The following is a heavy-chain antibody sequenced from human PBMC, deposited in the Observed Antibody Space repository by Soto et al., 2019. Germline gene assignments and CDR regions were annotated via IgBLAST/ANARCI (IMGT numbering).Heavy chain of an antibody. CDR2: ISGSGGST. CDR1: GFTFSSYA. D-gene: IGHD5-12*01. CDR3: AKDVRGGYDLVGYFDY. V-gene: IGHV3-23*01. Sequence: GGSLRLSCAASGFTFSSYAMSWVRQAPGKGLEWVSAISGSGGSTYYADSVKGRFTISRDNSKNTLYLQMNSLRAEDTAVYYCAKDVRGGYDLVGYFDYWGQGTLVTVSS. J-gene: IGHJ4*02.